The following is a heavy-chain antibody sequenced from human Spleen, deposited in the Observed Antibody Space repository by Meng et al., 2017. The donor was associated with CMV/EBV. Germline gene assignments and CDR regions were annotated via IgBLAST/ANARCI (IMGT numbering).Heavy chain of an antibody. CDR2: IYSGGTI. D-gene: IGHD4-17*01. Sequence: AHLQESGPGLAKPSETLSLPCAVSGDSISIYYWTWIRQPAGKGLEWIGRIYSGGTINYNRSLKSRVSMSVDTSKNQFSLKLSSVTAADTAVYYCARGYGEIDYWGQGALVTVSS. J-gene: IGHJ4*02. CDR1: GDSISIYY. CDR3: ARGYGEIDY. V-gene: IGHV4-4*07.